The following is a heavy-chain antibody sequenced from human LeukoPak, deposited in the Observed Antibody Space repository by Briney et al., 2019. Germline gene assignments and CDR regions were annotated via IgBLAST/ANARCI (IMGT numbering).Heavy chain of an antibody. CDR2: IYYSGST. CDR3: ARGHGTSPHVV. CDR1: GGSISSHY. J-gene: IGHJ6*04. D-gene: IGHD2-2*01. Sequence: SETLSLTCTVSGGSISSHYWSWLRQPPGKGLEWIGYIYYSGSTKYNPSLKSRVNISVDTSKNQFSLKLSSVTAADTSVYYCARGHGTSPHVVWGKGTTVTVSS. V-gene: IGHV4-59*11.